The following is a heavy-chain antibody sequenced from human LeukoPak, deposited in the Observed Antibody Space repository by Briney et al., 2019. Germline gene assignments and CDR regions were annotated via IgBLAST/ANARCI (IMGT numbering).Heavy chain of an antibody. D-gene: IGHD6-13*01. J-gene: IGHJ4*02. CDR3: VKDGLAAATVYYFDY. V-gene: IGHV3-64D*06. Sequence: GGSLRLSCSASGFTFSSYAMHWVRQAPGKGLEYVSAISSSGGSTYYADSVKGRFTISRDNSKNMLYPQMSSLRAEDTAVYYCVKDGLAAATVYYFDYWGQGTLVTVSS. CDR2: ISSSGGST. CDR1: GFTFSSYA.